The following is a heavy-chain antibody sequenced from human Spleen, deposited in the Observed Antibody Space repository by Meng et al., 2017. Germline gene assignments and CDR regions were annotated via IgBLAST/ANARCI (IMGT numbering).Heavy chain of an antibody. D-gene: IGHD6-19*01. J-gene: IGHJ4*02. CDR1: GGSISSSSYY. Sequence: LRLSFTASGGSISSSSYYWGWIRQPPGKGLEWIWSIYYSGNSHYNPSLKSRVTTSLDTSKNQFSLKLSSVSAANTAVYCCTRARMALAGTAYFDYWGQGTLVTVSS. CDR2: IYYSGNS. V-gene: IGHV4-39*07. CDR3: TRARMALAGTAYFDY.